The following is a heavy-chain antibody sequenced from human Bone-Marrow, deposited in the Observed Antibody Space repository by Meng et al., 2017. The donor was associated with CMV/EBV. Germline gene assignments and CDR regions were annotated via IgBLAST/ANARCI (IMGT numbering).Heavy chain of an antibody. D-gene: IGHD2-2*02. CDR3: ARDWGRVPASCYKEWCFKYYGMDV. CDR1: GYTFTNYD. V-gene: IGHV1-8*01. CDR2: MNPNSGNT. Sequence: ASVKVSCKASGYTFTNYDINWVRQATGQGLEWMGWMNPNSGNTGYAQKFQGRVTMTRNTSISTAYMELSSLRSEDTAVYYCARDWGRVPASCYKEWCFKYYGMDVWGQGTTVTVSS. J-gene: IGHJ6*02.